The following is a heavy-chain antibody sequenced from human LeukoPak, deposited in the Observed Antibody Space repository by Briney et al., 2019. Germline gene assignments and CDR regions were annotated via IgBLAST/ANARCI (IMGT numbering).Heavy chain of an antibody. D-gene: IGHD6-13*01. J-gene: IGHJ4*02. CDR2: ISWNSCSI. Sequence: PGRSLTLSCAPSGPTLDVYAMHWVPDAPGKGLEWVLGISWNSCSIGYADSVKGRFTISRDNAKNSLYLQMNSLRAEDMALYYCAKAYKSSSWYYFDYWGQGTLVTVSS. V-gene: IGHV3-9*03. CDR1: GPTLDVYA. CDR3: AKAYKSSSWYYFDY.